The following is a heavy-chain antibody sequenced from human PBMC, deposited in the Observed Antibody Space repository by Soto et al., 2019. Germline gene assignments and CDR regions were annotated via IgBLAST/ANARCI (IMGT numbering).Heavy chain of an antibody. CDR2: VDPDNVHT. Sequence: QVQLVQSGPEVKKPGTSVKVSCKTSGYGFSNYVVSWVRQAPGQGLEWVGRVDPDNVHTKYAQKLQGRVTVATDTATNSAYMELGSLTFDDTAVYYCARGAASGYSYFYYMDVWGKGTTVTVSS. J-gene: IGHJ6*03. CDR1: GYGFSNYV. V-gene: IGHV1-18*01. D-gene: IGHD6-13*01. CDR3: ARGAASGYSYFYYMDV.